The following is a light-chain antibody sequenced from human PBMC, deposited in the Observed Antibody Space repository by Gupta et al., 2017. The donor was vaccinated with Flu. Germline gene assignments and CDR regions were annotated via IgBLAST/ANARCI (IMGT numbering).Light chain of an antibody. CDR2: DAS. CDR1: QSVSSY. J-gene: IGKJ2*01. V-gene: IGKV3-11*01. CDR3: QQRSNWLYT. Sequence: EIVFTQSPATLSLSPGERATLSCRASQSVSSYLAWYQQKPGQAPRLLIYDASNRATGIPARFSGSGFRTEFTLTISSREPEDFAVYYCQQRSNWLYTFGQGTKLEIK.